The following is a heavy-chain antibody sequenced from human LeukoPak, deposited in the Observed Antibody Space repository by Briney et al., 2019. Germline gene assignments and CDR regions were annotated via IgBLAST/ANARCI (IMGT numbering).Heavy chain of an antibody. D-gene: IGHD2-2*01. V-gene: IGHV3-53*01. J-gene: IGHJ3*02. Sequence: PGGSLRLSCAASGFTVSSNYMSWVRQAPGKGLEWVSVIYSGGSTYYADSVKGRFTISRDNSKNTLYLQMNSLRAEDTAVYYCAREVVPDVIDAFDIWGQGTMVTVSS. CDR3: AREVVPDVIDAFDI. CDR2: IYSGGST. CDR1: GFTVSSNY.